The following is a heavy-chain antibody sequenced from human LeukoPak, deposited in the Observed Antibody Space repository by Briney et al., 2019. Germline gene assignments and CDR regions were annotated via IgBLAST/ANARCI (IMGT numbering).Heavy chain of an antibody. D-gene: IGHD4-17*01. V-gene: IGHV1-2*02. CDR3: ARILTTVTTMDY. Sequence: GPSVKVSCKASGYTFSGNYMHWVRQAPGQGLEWMGWINPNSGGTNYAHKFQGRVTMTRDTSISTAYMELSRLRSDDTAMYYCARILTTVTTMDYWGQGTLVTVSS. J-gene: IGHJ4*02. CDR1: GYTFSGNY. CDR2: INPNSGGT.